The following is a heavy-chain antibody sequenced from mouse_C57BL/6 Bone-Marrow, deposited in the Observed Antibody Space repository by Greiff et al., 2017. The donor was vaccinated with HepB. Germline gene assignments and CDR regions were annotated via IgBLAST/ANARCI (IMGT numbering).Heavy chain of an antibody. J-gene: IGHJ2*01. D-gene: IGHD1-1*01. CDR2: IYPGDGDT. Sequence: VQRVESGAELVKPGASVKISCKASGYAFSSYWMNWVKQRPGKGLEWIGQIYPGDGDTNYNGKFKGKATLTADKSSSTAYMQLSSLTSEDSAVYFCASKCYGSSYGYFDYWGQGTTLTVSS. CDR3: ASKCYGSSYGYFDY. CDR1: GYAFSSYW. V-gene: IGHV1-80*01.